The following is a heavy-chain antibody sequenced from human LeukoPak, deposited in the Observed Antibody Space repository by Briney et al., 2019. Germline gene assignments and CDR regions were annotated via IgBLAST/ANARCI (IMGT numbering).Heavy chain of an antibody. CDR3: GMSGDRVPLQDDVFDV. Sequence: AGASLQISCKLSGSIFTSYCIGWVRPLPGEGLEWMGIIYPGDSGPTYSPSFQGQVTISVDKSINTAYLQWSSLQASDTAMYYCGMSGDRVPLQDDVFDVWGQGTMVTVST. V-gene: IGHV5-51*01. CDR1: GSIFTSYC. CDR2: IYPGDSGP. D-gene: IGHD1-26*01. J-gene: IGHJ3*01.